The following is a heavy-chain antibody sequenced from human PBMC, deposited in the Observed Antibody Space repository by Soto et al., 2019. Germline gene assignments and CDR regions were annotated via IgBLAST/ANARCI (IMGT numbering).Heavy chain of an antibody. V-gene: IGHV3-33*01. CDR2: IWYDGSNK. J-gene: IGHJ4*02. CDR3: ARAATYYYGSEAFDY. D-gene: IGHD3-10*01. CDR1: GFTFSSYG. Sequence: QVQLVESGGGVVQPGRSLRLSCAASGFTFSSYGMHWVRQAPGKGLEWVAVIWYDGSNKYYADSVKGRFTISGDNSKNTLYLQMNSLRAEDTAVYYCARAATYYYGSEAFDYWGQGTLVTVSS.